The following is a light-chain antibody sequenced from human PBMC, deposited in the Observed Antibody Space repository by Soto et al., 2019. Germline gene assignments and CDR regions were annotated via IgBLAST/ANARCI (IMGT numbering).Light chain of an antibody. V-gene: IGKV1-17*01. J-gene: IGKJ1*01. CDR2: AAS. Sequence: DIQMTQSPSSLSASVGDRVTITCRASQSISTYLSWYQQRPGKAPKLLIYAASSLQSGVPSRFSGSGSGTEFTLTISSLQPDDFATYYCQQYSTYTPMTFGQGTKVDIK. CDR3: QQYSTYTPMT. CDR1: QSISTY.